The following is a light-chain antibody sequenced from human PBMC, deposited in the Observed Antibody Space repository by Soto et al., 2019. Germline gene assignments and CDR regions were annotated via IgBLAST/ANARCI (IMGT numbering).Light chain of an antibody. CDR1: QDISNY. J-gene: IGKJ4*01. Sequence: DIQMTQSPSSLSASVGDRVTITCQASQDISNYLNWYQQKPGKAPKLLIYDASNLETGVPSRFSGSGSGTDFTFTISSLQPGGIATYYCQQYDNLPVTVXGGTKVDIK. CDR3: QQYDNLPVT. V-gene: IGKV1-33*01. CDR2: DAS.